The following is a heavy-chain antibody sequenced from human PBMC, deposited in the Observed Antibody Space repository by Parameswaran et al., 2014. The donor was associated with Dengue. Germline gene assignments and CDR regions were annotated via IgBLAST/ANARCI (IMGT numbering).Heavy chain of an antibody. CDR3: ARESSWNTQPYYYYYMDV. D-gene: IGHD6-13*01. Sequence: VRQAPGKGLEWVSYISSSGSTIYYADSVKGRFTISRDNAKNSLYLQMNSLRAEDTAVYYCARESSWNTQPYYYYYMDVWGKGTTVTVSS. J-gene: IGHJ6*03. CDR2: ISSSGSTI. V-gene: IGHV3-48*03.